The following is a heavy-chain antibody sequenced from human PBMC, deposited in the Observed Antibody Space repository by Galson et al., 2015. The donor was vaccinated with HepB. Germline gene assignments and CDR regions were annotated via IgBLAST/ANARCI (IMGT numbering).Heavy chain of an antibody. CDR3: ARDIAARRLDH. Sequence: SLRLSCAASGFTFRNHGMYWVRQAPGKGLEWVAVLYYDGGDKYYTDSVKGRFTISRDNSKNMLYLQMNSLRADDTAVYYCARDIAARRLDHWGQGTLVTVSS. CDR2: LYYDGGDK. J-gene: IGHJ4*02. CDR1: GFTFRNHG. D-gene: IGHD6-6*01. V-gene: IGHV3-33*01.